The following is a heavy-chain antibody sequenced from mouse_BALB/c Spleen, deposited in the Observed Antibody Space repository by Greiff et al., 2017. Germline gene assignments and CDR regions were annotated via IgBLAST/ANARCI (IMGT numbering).Heavy chain of an antibody. V-gene: IGHV1-14*01. CDR3: ARPNWDNAMDY. CDR1: GYTFTSYV. D-gene: IGHD4-1*01. Sequence: EVKLVESGPELVKPGASVKMSCKASGYTFTSYVMHWVKQKPGQGLEWIGYINPYNDGTKYNEKFKGKATLTSDKSSSTAYMELSSLTSEDSAVYYCARPNWDNAMDYWGQGTSVTVSS. CDR2: INPYNDGT. J-gene: IGHJ4*01.